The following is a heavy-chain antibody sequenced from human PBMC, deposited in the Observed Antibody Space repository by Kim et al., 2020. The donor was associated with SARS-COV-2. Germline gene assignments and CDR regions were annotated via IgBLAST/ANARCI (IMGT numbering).Heavy chain of an antibody. V-gene: IGHV3-73*01. J-gene: IGHJ4*02. Sequence: YAASVKGRFTISRDDSKNTGYWQMNSLNTEDTAVYYGRAKCGGGCSSVDYWGRGTLVTVSS. CDR3: RAKCGGGCSSVDY. D-gene: IGHD2-21*02.